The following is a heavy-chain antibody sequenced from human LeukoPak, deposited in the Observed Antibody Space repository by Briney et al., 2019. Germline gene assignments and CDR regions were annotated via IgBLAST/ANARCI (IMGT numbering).Heavy chain of an antibody. Sequence: PGGSLRLSCAASGFTFSSYEMNWVRQAPGKGLEWVSYISSSGSTIYYADSVKGRLTISRDNAKNSLYLQMNGLRAEDTAVYYCAREPHEKDYGMDVWGQGTTVTVSS. J-gene: IGHJ6*02. V-gene: IGHV3-48*03. CDR1: GFTFSSYE. CDR2: ISSSGSTI. CDR3: AREPHEKDYGMDV.